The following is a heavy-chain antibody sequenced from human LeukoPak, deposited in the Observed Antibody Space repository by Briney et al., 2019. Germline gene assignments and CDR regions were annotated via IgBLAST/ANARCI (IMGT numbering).Heavy chain of an antibody. CDR1: GGSVSGYY. V-gene: IGHV4-4*07. CDR3: ARDAYSRSYYWFDP. CDR2: IYSSGST. D-gene: IGHD6-13*01. Sequence: SETLSLTCTVSGGSVSGYYWSWIRQPAGEGLEWIGRIYSSGSTSYNPSLQSRVTISVDKSKKQFSLKLTSVTAADTAVYYCARDAYSRSYYWFDPWGQGTLVTVSS. J-gene: IGHJ5*02.